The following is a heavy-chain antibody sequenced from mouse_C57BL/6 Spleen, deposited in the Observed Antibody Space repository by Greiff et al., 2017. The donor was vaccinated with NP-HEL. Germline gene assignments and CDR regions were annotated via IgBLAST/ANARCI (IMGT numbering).Heavy chain of an antibody. CDR1: GYAFSSYW. D-gene: IGHD2-3*01. Sequence: VQLQQSGAELVKPGASVKISCKASGYAFSSYWMNWVKQRPGKGLEWIGQIYPGDGDTNYNGKFKGKATLTADTSSSTAYMQLSSLTSEDSAVYFCAREGLYDVYYALAYWGQGTLVTVSA. V-gene: IGHV1-80*01. J-gene: IGHJ3*01. CDR3: AREGLYDVYYALAY. CDR2: IYPGDGDT.